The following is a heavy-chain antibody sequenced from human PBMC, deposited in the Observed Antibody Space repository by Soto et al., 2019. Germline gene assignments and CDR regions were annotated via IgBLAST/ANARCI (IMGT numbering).Heavy chain of an antibody. Sequence: QVQLQESGPGLVKPSETLSLTCAVSGYSISSGYYWGWIRQPPGKGLEWIGSIYHSGSTYYNPSLKSRVTISVDTSKNQFSLKLSSVTAADTAVYYCARVRPSDYGDHGAHYFDYWGQGTLVTVSS. CDR3: ARVRPSDYGDHGAHYFDY. CDR1: GYSISSGYY. CDR2: IYHSGST. V-gene: IGHV4-38-2*01. D-gene: IGHD4-17*01. J-gene: IGHJ4*02.